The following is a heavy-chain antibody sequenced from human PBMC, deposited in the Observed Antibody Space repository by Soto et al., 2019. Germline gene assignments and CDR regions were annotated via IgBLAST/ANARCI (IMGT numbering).Heavy chain of an antibody. CDR1: GYSFSSHW. Sequence: GESLKISCKGSGYSFSSHWIAWVRQMPGKGLEWMGIIFPGDSDTRYSPSFQGQVTISADKSITTAYLQWSSLKASDTAMYYCARGYCTTTICDPWFDPWGQGTLVTVSS. CDR2: IFPGDSDT. V-gene: IGHV5-51*01. D-gene: IGHD2-2*01. J-gene: IGHJ5*02. CDR3: ARGYCTTTICDPWFDP.